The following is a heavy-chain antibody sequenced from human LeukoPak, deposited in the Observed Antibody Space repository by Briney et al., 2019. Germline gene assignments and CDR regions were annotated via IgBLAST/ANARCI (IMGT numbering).Heavy chain of an antibody. Sequence: GGSLRLSCAASGFTFRSYNMNWVRQAPGKGLEWVSYITGGSTTIYYADSVKGRFTISRDNAKNSLYLQMNSLRAEDTAVYYCARESAVAGTYWGQGTLVTVSS. CDR1: GFTFRSYN. D-gene: IGHD6-19*01. V-gene: IGHV3-48*01. CDR3: ARESAVAGTY. CDR2: ITGGSTTI. J-gene: IGHJ4*02.